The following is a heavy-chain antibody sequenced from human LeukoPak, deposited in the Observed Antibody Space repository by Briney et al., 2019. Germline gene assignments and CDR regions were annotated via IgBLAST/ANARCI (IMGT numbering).Heavy chain of an antibody. V-gene: IGHV3-23*01. CDR2: ISGSGGST. D-gene: IGHD5-24*01. CDR3: AKDGMATISYYFDY. Sequence: GGSLRLSCAASGFTLSSYAMSLVRQAPGEGLGWVSAISGSGGSTYYADSVKGRFTISRDNSKNTLYLQMNSLRAEDTAVYCCAKDGMATISYYFDYWGQGTLVTVSS. J-gene: IGHJ4*02. CDR1: GFTLSSYA.